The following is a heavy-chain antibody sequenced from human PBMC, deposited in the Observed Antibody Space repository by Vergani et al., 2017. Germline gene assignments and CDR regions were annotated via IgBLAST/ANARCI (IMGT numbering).Heavy chain of an antibody. D-gene: IGHD3-9*01. Sequence: QVQLAESGPGLVKPSETLSLTCTVSGGSFNTYYWSWIRQSPGKGLEWIGYIYSTGGTNYNPSLNSRVTMSVDTSKNQFSLKLRSVTAADTAVYFCARVMYRDEASTGYRLEGMDIWGQGTTVTISS. CDR2: IYSTGGT. V-gene: IGHV4-59*13. J-gene: IGHJ6*02. CDR1: GGSFNTYY. CDR3: ARVMYRDEASTGYRLEGMDI.